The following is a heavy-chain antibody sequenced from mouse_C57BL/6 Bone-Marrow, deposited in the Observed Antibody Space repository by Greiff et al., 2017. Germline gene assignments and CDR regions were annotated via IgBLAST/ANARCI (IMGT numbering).Heavy chain of an antibody. J-gene: IGHJ2*01. CDR1: GFTFSSYA. D-gene: IGHD2-12*01. CDR2: ISDGSSYT. CDR3: ARDGVTGVAY. V-gene: IGHV5-4*01. Sequence: EVKLVESGGGLVKPGASLKLSCAASGFTFSSYAMSWVRQTPEKSLEWVATISDGSSYTYYPDNVKGRFTISRDNAKNNLYLQMSHLKSEDTAMYYCARDGVTGVAYWGQGTTLTVSS.